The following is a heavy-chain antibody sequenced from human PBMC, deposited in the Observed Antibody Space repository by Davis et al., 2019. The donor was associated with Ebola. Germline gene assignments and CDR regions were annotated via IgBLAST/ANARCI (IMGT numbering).Heavy chain of an antibody. Sequence: PSETLSLTCAVYGGSFRGYYWTWTRQSPGKGLEWIGEVNHRGSTNYNPSLKSRVTMSVDTSRKQFSLNLRSVTAADTAVFYCARNDVVVTGIFDSWGQGTLVTVSS. V-gene: IGHV4-34*01. CDR1: GGSFRGYY. J-gene: IGHJ4*02. CDR3: ARNDVVVTGIFDS. D-gene: IGHD2-21*02. CDR2: VNHRGST.